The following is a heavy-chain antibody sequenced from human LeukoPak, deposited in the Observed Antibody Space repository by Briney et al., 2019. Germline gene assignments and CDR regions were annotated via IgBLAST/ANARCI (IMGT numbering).Heavy chain of an antibody. V-gene: IGHV3-NL1*01. CDR2: IDSGGST. J-gene: IGHJ3*02. Sequence: PGGSLRLSCSASGFTFSTYGMHWVRQAPGKGLEWVSVIDSGGSTYYADSVKGRFTISRDNSKNTLYLQMNSLRAGDTAVYYCASTAYYYGPGRAFDIWGQGTMVTVSS. CDR1: GFTFSTYG. D-gene: IGHD3-10*01. CDR3: ASTAYYYGPGRAFDI.